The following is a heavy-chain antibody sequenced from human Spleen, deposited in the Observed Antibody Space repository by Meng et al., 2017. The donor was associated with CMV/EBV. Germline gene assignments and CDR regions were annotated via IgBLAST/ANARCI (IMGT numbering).Heavy chain of an antibody. CDR3: ARNGMTGNRWGF. D-gene: IGHD1-1*01. CDR1: GFTFSNHA. J-gene: IGHJ4*02. CDR2: ISSEGNNK. Sequence: GESLKISCAASGFTFSNHAMHWVRQAPGKGLEWVALISSEGNNKYYADSVQGRFTISRANSKDTVYLQMNNLRTEDTAVYYGARNGMTGNRWGFWGQGTLVTVSS. V-gene: IGHV3-30-3*01.